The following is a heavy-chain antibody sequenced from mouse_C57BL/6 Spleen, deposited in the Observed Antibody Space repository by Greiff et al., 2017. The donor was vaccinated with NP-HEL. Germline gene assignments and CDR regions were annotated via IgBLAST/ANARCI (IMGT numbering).Heavy chain of an antibody. CDR1: GFTFSNYW. Sequence: EVKLMESGGGLVQPGGSMKLSCVASGFTFSNYWMNWVRQSPEKGLEWVAQIRLKSDNYATHYAESVKGRFTISRDDSKSSVYLQMNNLRAEDTGIYYCTAYYDYDGFYFDYWGQGTTLTVSS. D-gene: IGHD2-4*01. CDR2: IRLKSDNYAT. J-gene: IGHJ2*01. CDR3: TAYYDYDGFYFDY. V-gene: IGHV6-3*01.